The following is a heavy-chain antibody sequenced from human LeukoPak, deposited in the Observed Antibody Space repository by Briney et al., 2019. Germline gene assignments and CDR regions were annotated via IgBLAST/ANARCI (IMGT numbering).Heavy chain of an antibody. D-gene: IGHD2-15*01. CDR2: INWNGGST. CDR3: ARGGGGYCSGGSCYTYYFDY. V-gene: IGHV3-20*04. J-gene: IGHJ4*02. Sequence: GGSLRLSCAASGFTFDDYGMSWVRQAPGKGLEWVSGINWNGGSTGYADSVKGRFTISRDNAKNSLYLQTNSLRAEDTALYYCARGGGGYCSGGSCYTYYFDYWGQGTLVTVSS. CDR1: GFTFDDYG.